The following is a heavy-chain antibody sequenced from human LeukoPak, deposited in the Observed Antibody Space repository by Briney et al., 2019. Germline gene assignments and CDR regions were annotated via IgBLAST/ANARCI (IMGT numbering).Heavy chain of an antibody. V-gene: IGHV3-23*01. D-gene: IGHD1-14*01. CDR2: ISGSGGST. CDR1: GFTFSSYA. Sequence: GGSLRLSCAASGFTFSSYAMSWVRQAPGKGLEWASAISGSGGSTYYADSVKGRFTISRDNAKNSLYLQMNSLRAEDTALYFCARQTGYLDAFDIWGQGTMVTVSS. J-gene: IGHJ3*02. CDR3: ARQTGYLDAFDI.